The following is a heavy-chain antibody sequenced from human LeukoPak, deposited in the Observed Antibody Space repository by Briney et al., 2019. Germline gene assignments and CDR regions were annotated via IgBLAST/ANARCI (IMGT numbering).Heavy chain of an antibody. D-gene: IGHD2-2*03. Sequence: PGGSLRLSCAASGFTFSSYAMSWVRQAPGKGLEWVAVISYDGSNKYYADSVKGRFTISRDNSKNTLYLQMNSLRAEDTAVYYCAKDGYCSSTSCYLYYYYYGMDVWGQGTTVTVSS. CDR1: GFTFSSYA. J-gene: IGHJ6*02. V-gene: IGHV3-30*18. CDR2: ISYDGSNK. CDR3: AKDGYCSSTSCYLYYYYYGMDV.